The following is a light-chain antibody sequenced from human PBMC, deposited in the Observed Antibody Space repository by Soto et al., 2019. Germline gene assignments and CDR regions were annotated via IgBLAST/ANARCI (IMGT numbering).Light chain of an antibody. CDR3: QPYYSSLSGLEV. V-gene: IGLV1-40*01. Sequence: QSVLTQPPSVSGAPGQRVTISCTGNSASIGAGYDVHWYQQLPGTAPRLLIYGNNNRPSGVPDRFSGSKSGTSASLAITGLQSEDEADYYCQPYYSSLSGLEVFGGGAKLTVL. CDR1: SASIGAGYD. CDR2: GNN. J-gene: IGLJ3*02.